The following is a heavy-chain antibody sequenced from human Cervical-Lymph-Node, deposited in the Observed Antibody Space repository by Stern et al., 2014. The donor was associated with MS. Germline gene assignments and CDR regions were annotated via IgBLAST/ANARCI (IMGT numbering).Heavy chain of an antibody. CDR2: ISPKTGSA. Sequence: QVQLVQSGAEVERPGASVKVSCKASGYTFTAYFLHLVRQAPGQGLGWMGWISPKTGSATYAQKFQDRVTMARDTSINTGYMEVSSLRSDDTAVYYCARDRGSYSDYWGQGTLVAVSS. J-gene: IGHJ4*02. D-gene: IGHD1-26*01. CDR3: ARDRGSYSDY. V-gene: IGHV1-2*02. CDR1: GYTFTAYF.